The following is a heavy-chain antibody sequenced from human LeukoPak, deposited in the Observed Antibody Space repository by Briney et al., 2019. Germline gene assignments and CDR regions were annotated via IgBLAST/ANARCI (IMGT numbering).Heavy chain of an antibody. V-gene: IGHV3-48*03. CDR3: AELGITMIGGV. D-gene: IGHD3-10*02. Sequence: GGSLRLSCAASGVTLSSYERNWVRQAPAKGLEWVSYIGSSGSTIYYADSVKGRFTSSRDNAKNSLYLQMNSLRAEDTAVYYCAELGITMIGGVWGKGTTVTISS. J-gene: IGHJ6*04. CDR2: IGSSGSTI. CDR1: GVTLSSYE.